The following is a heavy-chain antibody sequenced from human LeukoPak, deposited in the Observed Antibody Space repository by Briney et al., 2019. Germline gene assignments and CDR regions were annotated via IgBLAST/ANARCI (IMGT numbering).Heavy chain of an antibody. J-gene: IGHJ4*02. CDR2: IYYSGST. CDR1: GGSISSSSYY. CDR3: ARHAITFGIDY. V-gene: IGHV4-39*01. D-gene: IGHD3-16*01. Sequence: LETLSLTCTVSGGSISSSSYYWGWIRQPPGKGLEWIGSIYYSGSTYYNPSLKSRVTISVDTSKNQFSLKLSSVTAADTAVYYCARHAITFGIDYWGQGTLVTVSS.